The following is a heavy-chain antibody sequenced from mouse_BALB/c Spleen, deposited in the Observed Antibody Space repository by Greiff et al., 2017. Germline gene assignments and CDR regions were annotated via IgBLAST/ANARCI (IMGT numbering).Heavy chain of an antibody. J-gene: IGHJ4*01. CDR3: ARYRGYYYGSSPSAMDY. D-gene: IGHD1-1*01. CDR1: GDSITSGY. Sequence: EVKVIESGPSLVKPSQTLSLTCSVTGDSITSGYWNWIRKFPGNKLEYMGYISYSGSTYYNPSLKSRISITRDTSKNQYYLQLNSVTTEDTATYYCARYRGYYYGSSPSAMDYWGQGTSVTVSS. V-gene: IGHV3-8*02. CDR2: ISYSGST.